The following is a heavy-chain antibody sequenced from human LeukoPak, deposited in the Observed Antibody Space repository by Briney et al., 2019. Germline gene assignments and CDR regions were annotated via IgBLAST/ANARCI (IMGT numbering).Heavy chain of an antibody. CDR2: INPNSGGT. V-gene: IGHV1-2*02. Sequence: ASVKVSCKASGYTFTGYYMHWVRQAPGQGLEWMGWINPNSGGTNYAQKFQGRVTMTRDTSISTAYMELSSLRSEDTAVYYCARVARAMVTGLSYYYYYYMDVWGKGTTVTVSS. CDR3: ARVARAMVTGLSYYYYYYMDV. CDR1: GYTFTGYY. J-gene: IGHJ6*03. D-gene: IGHD5-18*01.